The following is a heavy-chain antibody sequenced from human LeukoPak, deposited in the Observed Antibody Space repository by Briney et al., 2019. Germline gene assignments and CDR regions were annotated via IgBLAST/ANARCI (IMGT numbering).Heavy chain of an antibody. CDR2: ISSSSSYI. D-gene: IGHD2-15*01. J-gene: IGHJ4*02. Sequence: GGSLRLSCAASGFTFSSYSMNWVRQAPGKGLEWVSSISSSSSYIYYADSVKGRFTISRDNAKNSLYLQMNSLRVEDTAVYYCVRDLYCSSGSCYSYTNFDFWGQGTLVTVSS. V-gene: IGHV3-21*01. CDR3: VRDLYCSSGSCYSYTNFDF. CDR1: GFTFSSYS.